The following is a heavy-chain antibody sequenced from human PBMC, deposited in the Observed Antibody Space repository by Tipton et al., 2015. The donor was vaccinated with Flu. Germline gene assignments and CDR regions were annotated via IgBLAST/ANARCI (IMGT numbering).Heavy chain of an antibody. J-gene: IGHJ4*02. V-gene: IGHV3-74*01. CDR2: INSDGSST. D-gene: IGHD3-9*01. CDR3: ASLDDILTGYSINPRDY. Sequence: SLRLSCAASGFTFSSYWMHWVRQAPEKGLVWVSRINSDGSSTSYADSVKGRFTISRDNAKNTLYPQMNSLRAEDTAMYYCASLDDILTGYSINPRDYWGQGTLVTVSS. CDR1: GFTFSSYW.